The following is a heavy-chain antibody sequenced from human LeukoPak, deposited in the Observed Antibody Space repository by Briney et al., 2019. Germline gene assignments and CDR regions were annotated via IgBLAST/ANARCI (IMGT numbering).Heavy chain of an antibody. J-gene: IGHJ4*02. CDR1: GGPISSGGYS. CDR3: ARRFSRDGYNTGYYFDY. V-gene: IGHV4-61*08. D-gene: IGHD5-24*01. CDR2: IYCSGST. Sequence: PSETLSLTCAVSGGPISSGGYSWSWIRQPPGKGLEWIGYIYCSGSTNYNPSLKSRVTISVDTSKNQFSLKLSSVTAADTAVYYCARRFSRDGYNTGYYFDYWGQGTLVTVSS.